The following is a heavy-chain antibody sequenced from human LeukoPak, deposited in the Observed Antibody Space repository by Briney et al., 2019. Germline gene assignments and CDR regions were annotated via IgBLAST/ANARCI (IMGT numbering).Heavy chain of an antibody. V-gene: IGHV3-48*03. CDR1: GLTFSSYE. CDR3: AREIRGFFDY. D-gene: IGHD3-10*01. Sequence: GGSLRLSCAASGLTFSSYEMNWVRQAPGKGLEWVSYISSSGSTIYYADSVKGRFTIPRDNAKNSLYLQMNSLRAEDTAVYYCAREIRGFFDYWGQGTLVTVSS. J-gene: IGHJ4*02. CDR2: ISSSGSTI.